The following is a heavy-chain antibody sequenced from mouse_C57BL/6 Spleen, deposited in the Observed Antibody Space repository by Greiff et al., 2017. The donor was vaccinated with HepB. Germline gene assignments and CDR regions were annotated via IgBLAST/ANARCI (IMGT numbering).Heavy chain of an antibody. V-gene: IGHV1-39*01. J-gene: IGHJ4*01. CDR2: INPNYGTT. Sequence: EVHLVESGPELVKPGASVKISCKASGYSFTDYNMNWVKQSNGKSLEWIGVINPNYGTTSYNQKFKGKATLTVDQSSSTAYMQLNSLTSEDSAVYYCARPPQLGQGYAMDYWGQGTSVTVSS. CDR3: ARPPQLGQGYAMDY. CDR1: GYSFTDYN. D-gene: IGHD4-1*02.